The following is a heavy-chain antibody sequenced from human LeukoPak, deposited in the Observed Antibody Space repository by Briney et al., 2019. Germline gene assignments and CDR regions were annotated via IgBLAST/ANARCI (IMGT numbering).Heavy chain of an antibody. J-gene: IGHJ4*02. V-gene: IGHV3-74*01. CDR1: GFTVSSYV. Sequence: GGSLRLSCAVSGFTVSSYVMHWVRQAPGEGLVWVSRINHDESVITYADSVKGRSTISRDNAKNTLYLQMNSLRVDDTAIYYCVRGNYFKIDYWGQGTLVTVSS. CDR2: INHDESVI. CDR3: VRGNYFKIDY. D-gene: IGHD4-11*01.